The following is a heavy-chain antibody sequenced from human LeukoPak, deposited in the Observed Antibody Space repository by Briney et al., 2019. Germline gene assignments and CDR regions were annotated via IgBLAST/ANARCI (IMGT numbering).Heavy chain of an antibody. D-gene: IGHD5-18*01. CDR1: GLTFSNYW. Sequence: PGGSLRLSCAASGLTFSNYWMHWVRQAPGKGLVWVSRIDSDGSTTDYADSVKGRFTISRDNAKNTLYLQMNSLRAEDTAVYYCARPYSYGAFDVWGQGTMVTASS. J-gene: IGHJ3*01. V-gene: IGHV3-74*01. CDR2: IDSDGSTT. CDR3: ARPYSYGAFDV.